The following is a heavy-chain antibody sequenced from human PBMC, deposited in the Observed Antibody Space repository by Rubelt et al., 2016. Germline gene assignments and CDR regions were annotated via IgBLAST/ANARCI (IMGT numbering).Heavy chain of an antibody. Sequence: EVQLVESGGGLVQPGGSLRLSCSVSGFTFSSYAMHWVRQAPAKGLEYVSSISSNGGSTYYADSAKGRFTISRENAKNTLYLQMNSLGAEDTAVDYCVKDRWGDYWGQGTQVTVSS. D-gene: IGHD4-23*01. V-gene: IGHV3-64D*09. J-gene: IGHJ4*02. CDR1: GFTFSSYA. CDR3: VKDRWGDY. CDR2: ISSNGGST.